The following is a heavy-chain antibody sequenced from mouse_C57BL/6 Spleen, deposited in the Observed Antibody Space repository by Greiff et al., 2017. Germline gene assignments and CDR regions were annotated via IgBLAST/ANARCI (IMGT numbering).Heavy chain of an antibody. Sequence: VQLQQSGAELAKPGASVKLSCKASGYTFTSYWMHWVKQRPGQGLEWIGYITPSSGYTKYNQKVKDKATLPADKSSSTAYLQLSSLTYEYSAVYYCARESNYGVDYAMDYWGQGTSVTVSS. CDR2: ITPSSGYT. D-gene: IGHD2-5*01. V-gene: IGHV1-7*01. CDR1: GYTFTSYW. J-gene: IGHJ4*01. CDR3: ARESNYGVDYAMDY.